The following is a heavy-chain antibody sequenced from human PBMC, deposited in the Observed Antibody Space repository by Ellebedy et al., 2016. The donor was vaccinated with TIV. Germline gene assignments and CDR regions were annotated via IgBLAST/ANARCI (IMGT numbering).Heavy chain of an antibody. CDR2: IYYSGST. CDR1: GGSFSSYY. CDR3: ASLLMYSSSWYIEDY. D-gene: IGHD6-13*01. V-gene: IGHV4-59*12. J-gene: IGHJ4*02. Sequence: SETLSLTXAVYGGSFSSYYWSWIRQPPGKGLEWIGYIYYSGSTNYNPSLKSRVTMSVDTSKNQFSLKLSSVTAADTAVYYCASLLMYSSSWYIEDYWGQGTLVTVSS.